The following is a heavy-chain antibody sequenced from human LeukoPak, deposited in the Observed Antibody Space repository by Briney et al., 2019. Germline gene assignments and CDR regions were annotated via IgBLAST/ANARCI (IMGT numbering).Heavy chain of an antibody. CDR3: ARNYRYDDILTGYYSAYYYYYMDV. CDR2: INPNSGGT. J-gene: IGHJ6*03. D-gene: IGHD3-9*01. V-gene: IGHV1-2*02. Sequence: EASVKVSCKASGYTFTGYYMHWVRQAPGQGLEWMGWINPNSGGTNYAQKFQGRVTMTRDTSISTAYMELSGLRSDDTAVYYCARNYRYDDILTGYYSAYYYYYMDVWGKGTTVTISS. CDR1: GYTFTGYY.